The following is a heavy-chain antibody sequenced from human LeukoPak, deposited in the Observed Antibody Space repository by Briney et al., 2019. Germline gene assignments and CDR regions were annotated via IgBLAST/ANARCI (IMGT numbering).Heavy chain of an antibody. CDR1: EYDFANYW. Sequence: GESLKISCMGPEYDFANYWIGWVRQTPGRGLEWMGIAHPATSIIHYGPSFQGQVTISFDRSLSPAYLQWTSLKASDSGMYFCARRKFYDTYLDPWGRGTLVTVSS. J-gene: IGHJ5*02. D-gene: IGHD2/OR15-2a*01. CDR3: ARRKFYDTYLDP. V-gene: IGHV5-51*01. CDR2: AHPATSII.